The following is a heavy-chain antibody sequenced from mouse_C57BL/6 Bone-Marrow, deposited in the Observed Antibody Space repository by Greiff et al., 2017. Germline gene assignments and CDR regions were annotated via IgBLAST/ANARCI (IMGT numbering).Heavy chain of an antibody. CDR3: ATEWFAY. CDR2: IAPSASYT. V-gene: IGHV1-69*01. Sequence: QVQLQQPGAELVMPGASVKLSCKASGYTFTSYWMHWVKQRPGQGLEWIGEIAPSASYTNYNQKFKGKSTLTVDKSSSTAYMQLSSLTSEDSAVYYCATEWFAYWGQGTLVTVSA. J-gene: IGHJ3*01. CDR1: GYTFTSYW.